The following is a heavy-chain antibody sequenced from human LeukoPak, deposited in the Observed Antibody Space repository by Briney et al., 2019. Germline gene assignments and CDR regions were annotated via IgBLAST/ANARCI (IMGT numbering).Heavy chain of an antibody. CDR3: ARVVRLGQGEFDY. D-gene: IGHD1-26*01. CDR2: IYYSGST. V-gene: IGHV4-59*12. J-gene: IGHJ4*02. CDR1: GGSISSYY. Sequence: PSETLSLTCTVSGGSISSYYWSWIRQPPGKGLEWIGYIYYSGSTNYNPSLKSRVTISVDTSKNQFSLKLSSVTAADTAVYYCARVVRLGQGEFDYWGQGTLVTVSS.